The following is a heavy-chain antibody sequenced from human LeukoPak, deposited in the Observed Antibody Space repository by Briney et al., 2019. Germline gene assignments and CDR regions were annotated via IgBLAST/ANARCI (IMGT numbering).Heavy chain of an antibody. D-gene: IGHD3-3*01. CDR1: GYTFSTHG. V-gene: IGHV1-18*01. CDR3: ARLYDFRSGYYPHFDY. J-gene: IGHJ4*02. Sequence: GASVKVSCKASGYTFSTHGISWVRQAPGQGLEWMGWISGNNGNTHYAQKIQGRVTMTTDTSTSTAYMELRSLGSDDTAVYYCARLYDFRSGYYPHFDYWGQGTLVTVSS. CDR2: ISGNNGNT.